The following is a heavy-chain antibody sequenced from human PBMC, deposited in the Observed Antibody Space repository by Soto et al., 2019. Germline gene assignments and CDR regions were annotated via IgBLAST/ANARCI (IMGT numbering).Heavy chain of an antibody. CDR2: ISYDGSNK. D-gene: IGHD3-3*01. J-gene: IGHJ6*02. CDR3: AKQGDLRDVTDV. Sequence: GGSLRLSCAASGFTFSSYGMHWVRQAPGKGLEWVAVISYDGSNKYYADSVKGRFTISRDNSKNTLYLQMNSLRAEDTAVYYCAKQGDLRDVTDVWGQGTTVTVSS. CDR1: GFTFSSYG. V-gene: IGHV3-30*18.